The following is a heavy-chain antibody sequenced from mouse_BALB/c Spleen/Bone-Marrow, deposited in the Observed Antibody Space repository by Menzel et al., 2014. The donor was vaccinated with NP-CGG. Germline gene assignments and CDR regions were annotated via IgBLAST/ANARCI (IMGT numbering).Heavy chain of an antibody. CDR3: AREDTITAYFDY. CDR1: GYTFTTYT. D-gene: IGHD1-1*01. Sequence: VQLQESAAELARPGASVKMSCKTSGYTFTTYTVHWIKQRPGQGLEWIGYINPRSGCTDYNQNLKDKTTLTADKSSSTAYMQLSSLTSEDSAVYYCAREDTITAYFDYWGQGTTLTVSS. J-gene: IGHJ2*01. V-gene: IGHV1-4*02. CDR2: INPRSGCT.